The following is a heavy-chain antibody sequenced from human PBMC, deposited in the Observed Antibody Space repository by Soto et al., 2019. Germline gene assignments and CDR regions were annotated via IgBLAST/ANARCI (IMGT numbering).Heavy chain of an antibody. D-gene: IGHD5-12*01. V-gene: IGHV4-30-4*01. CDR2: IYDSETT. J-gene: IGHJ6*02. CDR1: GGSINSDDSY. CDR3: ARDRQSEIVAMLASNGMDV. Sequence: QVQLQESGPGLVKPSQTLSLTCTVSGGSINSDDSYWSGLRQPPGRGLEWIGYIYDSETTYYNPSLKSRVTISVATSKNQFSLKLNSVTAADTAVYYCARDRQSEIVAMLASNGMDVWGQGTTVIVSS.